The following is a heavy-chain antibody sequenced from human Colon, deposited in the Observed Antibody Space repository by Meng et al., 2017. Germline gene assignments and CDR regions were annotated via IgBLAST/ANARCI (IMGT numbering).Heavy chain of an antibody. V-gene: IGHV7-4-1*02. CDR3: VRHNGDSDFDY. D-gene: IGHD2-21*02. CDR2: INMYTGDP. CDR1: GYSFRTYA. J-gene: IGHJ4*02. Sequence: QVQLVQSGSELTKPGASVKVSCKASGYSFRTYAINWVRQAPGQGLQWMGWINMYTGDPSYVEGFAGRFVFSLDISVSTAYLQISSLKAEDTAVYFCVRHNGDSDFDYWGQGTLVTVSS.